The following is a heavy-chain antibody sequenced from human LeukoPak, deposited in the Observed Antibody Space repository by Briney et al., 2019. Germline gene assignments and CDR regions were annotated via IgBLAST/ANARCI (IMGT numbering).Heavy chain of an antibody. Sequence: PGGSLRLSCAASGFTFSGYWMRWVRQAPGKGLDWVANIKHDGSEKNYAGSVKGRFSISRDNAKKSLYLQVSSLRAEDTAVYVCARDRADYDSTYQCIPFEFWGQGPLVTVSS. CDR2: IKHDGSEK. CDR3: ARDRADYDSTYQCIPFEF. CDR1: GFTFSGYW. J-gene: IGHJ4*02. D-gene: IGHD4/OR15-4a*01. V-gene: IGHV3-7*01.